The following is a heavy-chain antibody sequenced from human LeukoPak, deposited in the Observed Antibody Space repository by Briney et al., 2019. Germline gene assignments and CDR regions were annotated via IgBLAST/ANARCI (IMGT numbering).Heavy chain of an antibody. V-gene: IGHV3-9*03. CDR2: ISWNSGSI. CDR1: GFTFSSYG. J-gene: IGHJ4*02. Sequence: PGGSLRLSCAASGFTFSSYGMSWVRQAPGKGLEWVSGISWNSGSIGYADSVKGRFTISRDNAKNSLYLQMNSLRAEDMALYYCAKDTEGSITGFDYWGQGTLVTVSS. D-gene: IGHD3-10*01. CDR3: AKDTEGSITGFDY.